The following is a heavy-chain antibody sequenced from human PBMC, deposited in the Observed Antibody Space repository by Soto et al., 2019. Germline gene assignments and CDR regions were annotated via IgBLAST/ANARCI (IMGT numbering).Heavy chain of an antibody. CDR2: TYYRSKWYN. J-gene: IGHJ5*02. V-gene: IGHV6-1*01. Sequence: SQTLSLTCATSGDTVSSDRAAWNQIRQCPSRGHECLGRTYYRSKWYNEYAVSVKSRITISADTSNNQFSLRLNSVTPEDTAFSSCPSAGFLGLNSRYSCFDPWGQGTL. CDR3: PSAGFLGLNSRYSCFDP. CDR1: GDTVSSDRAA. D-gene: IGHD3-3*01.